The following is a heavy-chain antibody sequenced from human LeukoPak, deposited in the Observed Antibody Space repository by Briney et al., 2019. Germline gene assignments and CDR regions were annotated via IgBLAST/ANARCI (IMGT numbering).Heavy chain of an antibody. CDR2: ISSSSSPI. CDR1: GFAISSYA. V-gene: IGHV3-48*02. Sequence: GGSLRLSCAASGFAISSYAMNWVRQAPGKGLEWVSYISSSSSPINYADSVKGRFTISRDNAKNSLYLQMNSLRDEDTAVYYCARDCRLNCARQPGFDSWGQGTLVTVSS. CDR3: ARDCRLNCARQPGFDS. J-gene: IGHJ5*01. D-gene: IGHD1-1*01.